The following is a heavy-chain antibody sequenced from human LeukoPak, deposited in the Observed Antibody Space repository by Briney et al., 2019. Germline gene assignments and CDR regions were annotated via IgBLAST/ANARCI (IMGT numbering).Heavy chain of an antibody. CDR2: IIPIFGTA. CDR3: AIRYSGSYYFLY. V-gene: IGHV1-69*13. CDR1: GGTFSSYA. D-gene: IGHD1-26*01. J-gene: IGHJ4*02. Sequence: SVKVSCKASGGTFSSYAISWVRQAPGQGLEWMGGIIPIFGTANYAQKFQGRVTITADESTSTAYMELSSLRSEDTAVYYCAIRYSGSYYFLYWGQGTLVTVSS.